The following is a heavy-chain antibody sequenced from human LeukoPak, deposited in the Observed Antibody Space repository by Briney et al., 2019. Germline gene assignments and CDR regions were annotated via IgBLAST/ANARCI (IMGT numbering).Heavy chain of an antibody. D-gene: IGHD1-26*01. J-gene: IGHJ4*02. V-gene: IGHV3-30-3*01. CDR1: GFTFSSYA. Sequence: PGESLRLSCAASGFTFSSYAMHWVRQAPGKGLEWVAVISYDGSNKYYADSVKGRFTISRDNSKNTLYLQMNSLRAEDTAVYYCARALVGSFYYFDYWGQGTLVTVSS. CDR2: ISYDGSNK. CDR3: ARALVGSFYYFDY.